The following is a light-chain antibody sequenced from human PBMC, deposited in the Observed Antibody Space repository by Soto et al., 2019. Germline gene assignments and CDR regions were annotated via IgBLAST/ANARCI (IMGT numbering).Light chain of an antibody. CDR2: KVS. Sequence: DVVMTQSPLSLPVTLGQPASISCRSSQSLVYSDGNTYLSWFQQRPGQSPRRLIYKVSNRDFGVPDRFTGSGSGTDFTLKISRVEAEDVGMYYCMQGTHWPRTFGKGTKVDIK. CDR1: QSLVYSDGNTY. J-gene: IGKJ1*01. CDR3: MQGTHWPRT. V-gene: IGKV2-30*01.